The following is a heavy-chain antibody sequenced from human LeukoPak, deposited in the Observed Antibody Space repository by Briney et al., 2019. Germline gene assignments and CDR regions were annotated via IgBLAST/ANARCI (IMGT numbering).Heavy chain of an antibody. Sequence: ASVTVSCKASDTFTSYGISWVRQAPGQGLEWMGWISAYNGNTNYAQKLQGRVTMTTDTSTSTAYMELRSLRSDDTAVYYCTRDHYQRAAGLFTYWSQGTLVTVSS. CDR3: TRDHYQRAAGLFTY. J-gene: IGHJ4*02. V-gene: IGHV1-18*04. D-gene: IGHD6-13*01. CDR1: DTFTSYG. CDR2: ISAYNGNT.